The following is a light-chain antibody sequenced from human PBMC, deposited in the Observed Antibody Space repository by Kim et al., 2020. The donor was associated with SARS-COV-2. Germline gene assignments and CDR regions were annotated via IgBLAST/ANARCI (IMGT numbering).Light chain of an antibody. Sequence: SITISCTGTSSDVGGYNYVSWYQQHPGKAPKLMIYDVSNRPSGVSNRFPGSKSGNTASLTISGLQAEDEADYYCSSYTSSSTLEGVFGTGTKVTVL. J-gene: IGLJ1*01. CDR3: SSYTSSSTLEGV. V-gene: IGLV2-14*03. CDR2: DVS. CDR1: SSDVGGYNY.